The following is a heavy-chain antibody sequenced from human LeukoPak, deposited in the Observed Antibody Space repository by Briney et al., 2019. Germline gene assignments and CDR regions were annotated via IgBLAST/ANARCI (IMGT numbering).Heavy chain of an antibody. CDR3: AKGQKPVIAALAFDY. J-gene: IGHJ4*02. Sequence: GGSLRLSCAASGLTFSNYAMSWVRQAPGKGLKWVSVISGSGTSTYYADSVKGRFTISRDNSKNTLSLQMNSLRAEDTAVYYCAKGQKPVIAALAFDYWGQGTLVTVSS. D-gene: IGHD6-13*01. CDR1: GLTFSNYA. V-gene: IGHV3-23*01. CDR2: ISGSGTST.